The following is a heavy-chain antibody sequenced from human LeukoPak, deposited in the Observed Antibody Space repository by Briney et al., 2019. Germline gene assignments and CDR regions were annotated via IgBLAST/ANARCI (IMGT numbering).Heavy chain of an antibody. CDR2: INPNSGGT. Sequence: ASVKVSCKASGYTFTGYYMHWVRQAPGQGLEWMGWINPNSGGTNYAQKFQGRVTMTRDTSISTAYMELSRLRSDDTAVYYCARAPRYYDFWSGYHPINYFDYWGQGTLVTVSS. J-gene: IGHJ4*02. V-gene: IGHV1-2*02. D-gene: IGHD3-3*01. CDR3: ARAPRYYDFWSGYHPINYFDY. CDR1: GYTFTGYY.